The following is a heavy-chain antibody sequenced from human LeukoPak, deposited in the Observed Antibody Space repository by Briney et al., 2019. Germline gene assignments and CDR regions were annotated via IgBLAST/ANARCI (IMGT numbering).Heavy chain of an antibody. V-gene: IGHV3-7*01. CDR2: IKEDGREK. D-gene: IGHD2/OR15-2a*01. Sequence: GGSLRLPCAASGFTYSTYWMSWVRQAPGKGLEWVANIKEDGREKYYVDSVKGRFTISRDNAQSLLYLQMNSLRAEDTAVYYCARDFLYGDTRDYWGQGTLVTVSS. J-gene: IGHJ4*02. CDR3: ARDFLYGDTRDY. CDR1: GFTYSTYW.